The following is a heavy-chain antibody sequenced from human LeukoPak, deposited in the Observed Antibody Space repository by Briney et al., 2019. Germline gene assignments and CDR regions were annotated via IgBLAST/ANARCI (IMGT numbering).Heavy chain of an antibody. Sequence: SETLSLACTVTDGFISNSYWSWVRQPPGKGLEWIGYIYDRGNTNYNPSLKSRVTISVDTSKNQFALRLTSVTPADTAIYYCVRDRELGYWGQGTLVTVSS. D-gene: IGHD2/OR15-2a*01. CDR2: IYDRGNT. V-gene: IGHV4-59*01. CDR3: VRDRELGY. J-gene: IGHJ4*02. CDR1: DGFISNSY.